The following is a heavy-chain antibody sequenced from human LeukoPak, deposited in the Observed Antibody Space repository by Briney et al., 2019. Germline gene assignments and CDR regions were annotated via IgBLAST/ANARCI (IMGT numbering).Heavy chain of an antibody. CDR1: GGSFSGYY. J-gene: IGHJ5*02. V-gene: IGHV4-34*01. Sequence: PSETLSLTCAVYGGSFSGYYWSWIRQPPGKGLEWIGEINQSGSTNYNPSLKSRVTISVDTSKNQFSLKLTSVTAADTAVYYCARRSIISMLMITIPGGWFDPWGQGTLVTISS. CDR2: INQSGST. CDR3: ARRSIISMLMITIPGGWFDP. D-gene: IGHD2-8*01.